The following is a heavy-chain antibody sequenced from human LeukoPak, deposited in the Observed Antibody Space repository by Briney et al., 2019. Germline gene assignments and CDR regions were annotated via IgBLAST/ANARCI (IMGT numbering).Heavy chain of an antibody. Sequence: GASVKVSCTASGYTFTSYGISWVRQAPGQGLEWMGWISAYNGDTNYAQKLQGRVTITTDTSTSTAYMELSRLRSDDTAFFYCARDVGEYCSSKSCYASDYWGQGTLVTVSS. CDR3: ARDVGEYCSSKSCYASDY. CDR1: GYTFTSYG. J-gene: IGHJ4*02. D-gene: IGHD2-2*01. CDR2: ISAYNGDT. V-gene: IGHV1-18*01.